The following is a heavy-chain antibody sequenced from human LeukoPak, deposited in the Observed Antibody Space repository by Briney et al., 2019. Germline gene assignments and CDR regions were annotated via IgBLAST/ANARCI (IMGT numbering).Heavy chain of an antibody. CDR2: INPNSGGT. D-gene: IGHD3-22*01. Sequence: GASVKVSCKASGYTFTGYYMHWVRQAPGQGLEWMGRINPNSGGTNYAQKFQGRVTMTRDTSISTAYMELSRLRSDDTAVHYCASGRYYYDSSGYYSNTYYFDYWGQGTLVTVSS. CDR3: ASGRYYYDSSGYYSNTYYFDY. V-gene: IGHV1-2*06. CDR1: GYTFTGYY. J-gene: IGHJ4*02.